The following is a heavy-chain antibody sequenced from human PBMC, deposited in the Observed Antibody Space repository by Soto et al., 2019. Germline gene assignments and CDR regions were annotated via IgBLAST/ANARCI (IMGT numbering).Heavy chain of an antibody. CDR1: GGTFSSYA. CDR2: IIPIFGTA. CDR3: AIRLYCSGGSCYRNWFDP. Sequence: ASVKVSCKASGGTFSSYAISWVRQAPGQGLEWMGGIIPIFGTANYAQKFQGRVTITADESTSTAYMELSSLRSEDTAVYYCAIRLYCSGGSCYRNWFDPWGQGTLVTVSS. J-gene: IGHJ5*02. D-gene: IGHD2-15*01. V-gene: IGHV1-69*13.